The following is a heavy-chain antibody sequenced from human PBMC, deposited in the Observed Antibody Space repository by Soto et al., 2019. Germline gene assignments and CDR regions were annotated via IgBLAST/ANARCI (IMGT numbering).Heavy chain of an antibody. Sequence: SETLSLTCTVSGCSISSGGYYWSWILQHPGKGLEWMGYIYYSGSTNYNPALKSRVTISVDTSKNQFSLKLSSVTAADTAVYYCARDPARGYSNAFDICGPAPILTLSS. CDR2: IYYSGST. CDR1: GCSISSGGYY. D-gene: IGHD3-22*01. CDR3: ARDPARGYSNAFDI. V-gene: IGHV4-31*03. J-gene: IGHJ3*02.